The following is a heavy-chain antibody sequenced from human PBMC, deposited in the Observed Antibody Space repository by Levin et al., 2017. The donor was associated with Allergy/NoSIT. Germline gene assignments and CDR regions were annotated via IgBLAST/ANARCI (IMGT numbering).Heavy chain of an antibody. CDR1: GFTFSSYG. J-gene: IGHJ4*02. V-gene: IGHV3-30*18. CDR3: AKGFEGFGDPSPDY. Sequence: PGGSLRLSCAASGFTFSSYGMHWVRQAPGKGLEWVAVISYDGSNKYYADSVKGRFTISRDNSKNTLYLQMNSLRAEDTAVYYCAKGFEGFGDPSPDYWGQGTLVTVAS. D-gene: IGHD3-10*01. CDR2: ISYDGSNK.